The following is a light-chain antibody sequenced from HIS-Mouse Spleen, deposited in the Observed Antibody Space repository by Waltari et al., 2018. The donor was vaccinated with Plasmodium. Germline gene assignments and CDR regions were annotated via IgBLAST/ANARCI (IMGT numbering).Light chain of an antibody. J-gene: IGLJ3*02. CDR2: EDS. V-gene: IGLV3-10*01. Sequence: SYELTQPPSVSVSPGQTARITCSGDAFQKQYAYWYKQKSGQAPVLVIYEDSKRPSGIPERFSGSSSGTMATLTISGAQVEDEADYYCYSTDSSGNHRVFGGGTKLTVL. CDR3: YSTDSSGNHRV. CDR1: AFQKQY.